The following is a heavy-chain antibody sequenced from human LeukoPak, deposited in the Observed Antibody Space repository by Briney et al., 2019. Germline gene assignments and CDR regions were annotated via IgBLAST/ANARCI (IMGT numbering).Heavy chain of an antibody. V-gene: IGHV4-59*08. CDR1: GGPISSYY. CDR3: ARHYTVVVPAADNWFDP. D-gene: IGHD2-2*01. CDR2: IYYSGST. J-gene: IGHJ5*02. Sequence: SETLSLTCTVSGGPISSYYWSWIRQPPGKGLEWIGYIYYSGSTNYNPSLKSRVTISVDTSKNQFSLKLSSVTAADTAVYYCARHYTVVVPAADNWFDPWGQGTLVTVSS.